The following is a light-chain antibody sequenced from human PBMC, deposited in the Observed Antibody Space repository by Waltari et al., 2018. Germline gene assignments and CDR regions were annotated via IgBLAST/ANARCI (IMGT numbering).Light chain of an antibody. CDR3: QQYYSYPRT. CDR1: QGISSY. CDR2: AAS. Sequence: AIRMTQSPSSLSASTGDRVPITCRASQGISSYLAWYQQKPGKAPKLLIYAASNLQSGVPSRFSGSGSGTDFTLTISCLQSEDFATYYCQQYYSYPRTFGQGTKVEIK. J-gene: IGKJ1*01. V-gene: IGKV1-8*01.